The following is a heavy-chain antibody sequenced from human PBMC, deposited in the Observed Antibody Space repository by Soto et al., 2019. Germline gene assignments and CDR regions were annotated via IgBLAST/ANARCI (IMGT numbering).Heavy chain of an antibody. J-gene: IGHJ4*02. CDR2: VKQDGSEE. CDR1: GYSISTYW. CDR3: AALDTAMVKTAGY. V-gene: IGHV3-7*01. Sequence: EVQLVESGGGLVQPGGSLRLSCVASGYSISTYWMSWVRQAPGKGLEWVANVKQDGSEEYYVDSVKGRFTISRDNAKNSLSLQMNSLVAAGTALYYCAALDTAMVKTAGYWGQGTLVTVSS. D-gene: IGHD5-18*01.